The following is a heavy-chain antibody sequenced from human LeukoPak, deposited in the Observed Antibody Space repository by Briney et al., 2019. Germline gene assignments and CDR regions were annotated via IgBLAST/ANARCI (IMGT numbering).Heavy chain of an antibody. J-gene: IGHJ6*02. D-gene: IGHD6-13*01. CDR1: GGSISSYY. CDR2: IYYSEST. V-gene: IGHV4-59*01. CDR3: ARVSAAGMEFHYGMDV. Sequence: PSETLSLTCTVSGGSISSYYWSWIRQPPGKGLEWIGYIYYSESTNFNPSLKSRVAIAVDTSKNQFSLSMRSVTAADTAVYYCARVSAAGMEFHYGMDVWGQGTTVFVSS.